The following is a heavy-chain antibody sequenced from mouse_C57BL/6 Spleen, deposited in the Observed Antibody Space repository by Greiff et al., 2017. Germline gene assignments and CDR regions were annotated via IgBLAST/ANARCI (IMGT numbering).Heavy chain of an antibody. Sequence: DVMLVESGEGLVKPGGSLKLSCAASGFTFSSYAMSWVRQTPEKRLEWVAYISSGGDYIYYADTVKGRFTISRDNARNTLYLQMSSLKSEDTAMYYCTREDYGSSGDAMDYWGQGTSVTVSS. CDR3: TREDYGSSGDAMDY. J-gene: IGHJ4*01. CDR1: GFTFSSYA. CDR2: ISSGGDYI. V-gene: IGHV5-9-1*02. D-gene: IGHD1-1*01.